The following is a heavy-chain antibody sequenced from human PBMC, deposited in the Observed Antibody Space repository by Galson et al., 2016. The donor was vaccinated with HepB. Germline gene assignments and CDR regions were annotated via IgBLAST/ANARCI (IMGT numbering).Heavy chain of an antibody. CDR1: GYTFISSY. Sequence: SLKVSCTASGYTFISSYMHWVRQAPGQGLEWMGIINPSGGSTRYAQTFQGRVTMTRDTSTNTVHMELRSLKPDDTAVYYCARDWGLLGGVTQNWFDPWGQGTLVTVSS. V-gene: IGHV1-46*01. D-gene: IGHD3-16*01. CDR2: INPSGGST. CDR3: ARDWGLLGGVTQNWFDP. J-gene: IGHJ5*02.